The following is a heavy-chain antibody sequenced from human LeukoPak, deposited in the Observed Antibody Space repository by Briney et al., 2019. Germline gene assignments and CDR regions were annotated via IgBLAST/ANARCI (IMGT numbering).Heavy chain of an antibody. CDR1: GYTLTELS. V-gene: IGHV1-24*01. CDR3: AKDYLGVGATTGAYYYYYGMDV. Sequence: PGASVKVSCKVSGYTLTELSMHWVRQAPGKGPEWMGGFDPEDGETIYAQKFQGRVTMTEDTSTDTAYMELSSLRAEDTALYYCAKDYLGVGATTGAYYYYYGMDVWGQGTTVTVSS. D-gene: IGHD1-26*01. CDR2: FDPEDGET. J-gene: IGHJ6*02.